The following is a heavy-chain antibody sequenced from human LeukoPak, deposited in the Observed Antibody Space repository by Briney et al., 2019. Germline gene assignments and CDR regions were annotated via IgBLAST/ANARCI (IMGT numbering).Heavy chain of an antibody. D-gene: IGHD3-9*01. CDR1: GGSISSYY. V-gene: IGHV4-59*01. J-gene: IGHJ5*02. CDR3: ARDQSDYDILTGYENWFDP. CDR2: IYYSGST. Sequence: SETLSLTCTVSGGSISSYYWTWIRQPPGKGLEWIGYIYYSGSTNYNPSLKSRVTISVDTSKNQFSLKLSSVTAADTAVYYCARDQSDYDILTGYENWFDPWGQGTLITVSS.